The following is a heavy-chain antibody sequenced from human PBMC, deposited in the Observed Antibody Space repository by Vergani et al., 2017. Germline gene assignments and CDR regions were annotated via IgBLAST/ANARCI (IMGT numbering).Heavy chain of an antibody. Sequence: EVQLVESGGGLVQPGRSLRLSCAASGFTFSSYAMSWVRQAPGKGLEWVSAISGSGGSTYYADSVKGRFTISRDNSKNTLYLQMNSLRAEDTAVYYCAKERFLGSGWYHYFDYWGQGTLVTVSS. D-gene: IGHD6-19*01. CDR3: AKERFLGSGWYHYFDY. J-gene: IGHJ4*02. CDR2: ISGSGGST. V-gene: IGHV3-23*04. CDR1: GFTFSSYA.